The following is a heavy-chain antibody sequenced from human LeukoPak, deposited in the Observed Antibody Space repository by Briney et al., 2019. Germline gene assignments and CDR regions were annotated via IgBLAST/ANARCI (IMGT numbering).Heavy chain of an antibody. J-gene: IGHJ4*02. V-gene: IGHV4-59*08. CDR3: ARAYDYVWGSYRASFDY. D-gene: IGHD3-16*02. CDR2: IYYSGST. CDR1: GGSISSYY. Sequence: PSETLSLSCTVSGGSISSYYWSWIRQPPGKGLEWIGYIYYSGSTNYNPSLKSRVTISVDTSNNQFSLKLSSVTAADTAVYYCARAYDYVWGSYRASFDYWGQGTLVTVSS.